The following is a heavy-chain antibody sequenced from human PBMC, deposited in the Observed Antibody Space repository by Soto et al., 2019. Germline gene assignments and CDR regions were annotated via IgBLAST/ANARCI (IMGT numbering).Heavy chain of an antibody. D-gene: IGHD3-10*01. V-gene: IGHV1-8*01. CDR1: GYTFTSYD. CDR3: ARGRGGYYGSGIYYYYYMDV. J-gene: IGHJ6*03. Sequence: GASVKVSCKASGYTFTSYDINWVRQATGQGLEWMGWMNPNSGNTGYAQKFQGRVTMTRNTSISTAYMELSSLRSEDTAVYYCARGRGGYYGSGIYYYYYMDVWGKGTTVTVSS. CDR2: MNPNSGNT.